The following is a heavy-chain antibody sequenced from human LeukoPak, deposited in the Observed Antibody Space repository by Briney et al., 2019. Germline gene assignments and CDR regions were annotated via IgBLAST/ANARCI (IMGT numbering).Heavy chain of an antibody. V-gene: IGHV3-11*06. J-gene: IGHJ4*02. CDR3: AGDLTATGLFDY. CDR1: GFTFSDYY. Sequence: AGGSLRLSCAASGFTFSDYYMSWIRQAPGKGLEWVSYISSSSSYTNYADSVKGRFTISRDNAKNSLYLQMNSLRAEDTAVYYCAGDLTATGLFDYWGQGTLVTVSS. D-gene: IGHD5-24*01. CDR2: ISSSSSYT.